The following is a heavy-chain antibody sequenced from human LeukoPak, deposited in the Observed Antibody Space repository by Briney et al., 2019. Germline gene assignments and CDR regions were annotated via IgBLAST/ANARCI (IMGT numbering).Heavy chain of an antibody. V-gene: IGHV1-18*01. J-gene: IGHJ3*02. CDR3: ASRGSSSSLDYAHLWDYDAFDI. CDR1: GYTFTSYG. D-gene: IGHD6-6*01. Sequence: ASVKVSCKASGYTFTSYGIGWVRQAPGQGLEWMGWISAYNGNTNYAQKLQGRVTMTTDTSTSTDYMELRSLRSDDTAVYYCASRGSSSSLDYAHLWDYDAFDIWGQGTMVTVSS. CDR2: ISAYNGNT.